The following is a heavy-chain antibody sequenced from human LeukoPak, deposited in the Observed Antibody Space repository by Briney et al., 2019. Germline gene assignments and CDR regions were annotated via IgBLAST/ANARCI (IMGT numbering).Heavy chain of an antibody. CDR1: GGTFSSYA. J-gene: IGHJ3*02. CDR3: ARPGWGMGAFDI. Sequence: SVKASCKASGGTFSSYAIGWVRQAPGQGLEWMGGIIPIFGTANYAQKFQGRVTITADESTSTAYMELSSLRSEDTAVYYCARPGWGMGAFDIWGQGTMVTVSS. D-gene: IGHD3-16*01. V-gene: IGHV1-69*01. CDR2: IIPIFGTA.